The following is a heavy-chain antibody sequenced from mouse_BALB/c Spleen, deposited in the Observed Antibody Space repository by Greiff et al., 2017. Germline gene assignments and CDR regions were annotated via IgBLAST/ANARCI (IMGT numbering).Heavy chain of an antibody. D-gene: IGHD2-1*01. Sequence: VQLQQSGPELVKPGASVKISCKASGYSFTGYYMHWVKQSHVKSLEWIGRINPYNGATSYNQNFKDKASLTVDKSSSTAYMELHSLTSEDAAVYYCARGYGNYGFDYWGQGTTLTVAS. CDR2: INPYNGAT. V-gene: IGHV1-31*01. CDR3: ARGYGNYGFDY. J-gene: IGHJ2*01. CDR1: GYSFTGYY.